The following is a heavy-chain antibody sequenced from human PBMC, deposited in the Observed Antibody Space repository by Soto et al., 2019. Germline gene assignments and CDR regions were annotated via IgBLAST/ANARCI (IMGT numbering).Heavy chain of an antibody. D-gene: IGHD2-2*01. Sequence: EVQLVESGGGLVQPGRSLRLSCAASGFTFDDYAMHWVRQAPGKGLEWVSGISWNSGSIGYADSVKGQFTISRDNAKNSLYLQMNSLRAEDTALYYCAKAVKRPAALDYWGQGTLVTVSS. J-gene: IGHJ4*02. V-gene: IGHV3-9*01. CDR2: ISWNSGSI. CDR3: AKAVKRPAALDY. CDR1: GFTFDDYA.